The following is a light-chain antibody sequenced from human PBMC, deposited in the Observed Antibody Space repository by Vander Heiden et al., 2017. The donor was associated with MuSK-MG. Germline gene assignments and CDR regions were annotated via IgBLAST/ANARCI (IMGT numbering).Light chain of an antibody. J-gene: IGKJ2*02. V-gene: IGKV1-33*01. CDR2: DAS. CDR1: QDISNY. Sequence: DIPMTQFPSPLSPSLGDRVTITCQASQDISNYLKWYQQKPGKAPKLLIYDASNWETGGPSRFSGSGSGTDFTFTISSLQPEDIATYYCQQDDNLPRTFGQGTKLEIK. CDR3: QQDDNLPRT.